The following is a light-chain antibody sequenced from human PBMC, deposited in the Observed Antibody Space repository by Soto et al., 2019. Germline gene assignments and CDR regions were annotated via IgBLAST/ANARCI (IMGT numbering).Light chain of an antibody. CDR2: AAS. CDR3: QKYNSAPWT. CDR1: QGIDSY. V-gene: IGKV1-27*01. J-gene: IGKJ1*01. Sequence: DILMTQSPSSLSASLGDTVTITCRASQGIDSYLAWYQQKRGQVPGLLIYAASTLPSGVPSRFSGSGSGTDFILTINSLQPEDVATYYCQKYNSAPWTFGQGTKVEI.